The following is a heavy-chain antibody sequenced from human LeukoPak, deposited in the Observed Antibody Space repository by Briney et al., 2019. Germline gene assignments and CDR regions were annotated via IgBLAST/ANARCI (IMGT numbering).Heavy chain of an antibody. J-gene: IGHJ4*02. D-gene: IGHD6-13*01. V-gene: IGHV3-48*01. CDR1: GFTFSSYS. CDR2: ILFSSSTI. Sequence: GGSLRLSCAASGFTFSSYSMNWVRQAPGKGLEWVSYILFSSSTIYYADSVKGRFTISRDNARNSLFLQMNSLRVDDTAVYYCARDMGITGADDSWGQGTLVTVSS. CDR3: ARDMGITGADDS.